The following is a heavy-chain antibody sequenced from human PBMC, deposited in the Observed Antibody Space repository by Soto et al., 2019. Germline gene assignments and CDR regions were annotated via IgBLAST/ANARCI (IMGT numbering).Heavy chain of an antibody. J-gene: IGHJ3*02. CDR2: ISYDGSNK. D-gene: IGHD5-18*01. V-gene: IGHV3-30*18. CDR1: GFTFSSYG. CDR3: AKELGGYSYGNDAFDI. Sequence: QVQLVESGGGVVQPGRSLRLSCAASGFTFSSYGMHWVRQAPGKGLEWVAVISYDGSNKYYADSMKGRFTISRDNSKSTLYLQMNSLRAEDTAVYYCAKELGGYSYGNDAFDIWGQGTMVTVSS.